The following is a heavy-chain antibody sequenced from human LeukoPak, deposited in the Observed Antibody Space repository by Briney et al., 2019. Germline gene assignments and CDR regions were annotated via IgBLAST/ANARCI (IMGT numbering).Heavy chain of an antibody. Sequence: SVKVSCKASGYTFTGYYMHWVRQAPGQGLEWMGGIIPIFGTANYAQKFQGRVTITADKSTSTAYMELSSLRSEDTAVYYCARDPGAVAGTRWFDPWGQGTLVTVSS. V-gene: IGHV1-69*06. J-gene: IGHJ5*02. CDR2: IIPIFGTA. CDR3: ARDPGAVAGTRWFDP. D-gene: IGHD6-19*01. CDR1: GYTFTGYY.